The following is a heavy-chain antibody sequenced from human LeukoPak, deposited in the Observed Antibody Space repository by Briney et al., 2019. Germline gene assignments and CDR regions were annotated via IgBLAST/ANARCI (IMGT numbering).Heavy chain of an antibody. Sequence: GGSLRFSCAASGFTFSSYEMNWVRQAPGKGLEWVSYISSSGSTIYYADSVKGRFTISRDNAKNSLYLQMNSLRAEDTAVYYCARDRQYYYGSGSAYGMDVWGKGTTVTVSS. V-gene: IGHV3-48*03. CDR1: GFTFSSYE. CDR2: ISSSGSTI. D-gene: IGHD3-10*01. CDR3: ARDRQYYYGSGSAYGMDV. J-gene: IGHJ6*04.